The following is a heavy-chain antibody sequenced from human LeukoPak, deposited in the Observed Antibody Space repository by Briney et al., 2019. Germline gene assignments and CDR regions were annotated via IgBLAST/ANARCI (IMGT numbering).Heavy chain of an antibody. J-gene: IGHJ4*02. V-gene: IGHV3-74*01. CDR3: ARVGIAAAGRDFDY. D-gene: IGHD6-13*01. CDR1: GFIFPDYW. CDR2: IRGDGRAT. Sequence: GGSLRLSCAASGFIFPDYWMHWVRQAPGSELVWVARIRGDGRATTYADSVKGRFTISRDNAKNSLYLQMNSLRAEDTAVYYCARVGIAAAGRDFDYWGQGTLVTVSS.